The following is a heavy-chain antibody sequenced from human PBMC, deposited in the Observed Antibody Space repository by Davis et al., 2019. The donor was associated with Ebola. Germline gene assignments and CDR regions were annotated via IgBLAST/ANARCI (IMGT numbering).Heavy chain of an antibody. Sequence: SVKVSCKASGGTFSSYAISWVRQAPGQGLEWMGGIIPIFGTANYAQKLQGRVTMTTDTSTSTAYMELRSLRSDDTAVYYCARGLVGSYSLDYWGQGTLVTVSS. CDR2: IIPIFGTA. J-gene: IGHJ4*02. D-gene: IGHD1-26*01. V-gene: IGHV1-69*05. CDR3: ARGLVGSYSLDY. CDR1: GGTFSSYA.